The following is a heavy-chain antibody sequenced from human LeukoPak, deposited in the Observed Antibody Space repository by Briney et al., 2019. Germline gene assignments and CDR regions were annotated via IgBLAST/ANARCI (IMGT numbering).Heavy chain of an antibody. D-gene: IGHD1-26*01. CDR2: IESDTTT. Sequence: GGSLRLSCEASGFDFNSYALTWVRQAPGEGLEWVSTIESDTTTNYADSVKGRFFISRDNSKNTLYLQMTSLRAEDTAVYYCAKEGSGSSPRSDYWGQGTLVTVSS. J-gene: IGHJ4*02. CDR3: AKEGSGSSPRSDY. V-gene: IGHV3-23*01. CDR1: GFDFNSYA.